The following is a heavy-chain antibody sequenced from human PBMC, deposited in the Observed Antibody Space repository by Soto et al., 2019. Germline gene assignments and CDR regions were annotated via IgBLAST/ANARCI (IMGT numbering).Heavy chain of an antibody. CDR2: INHSGST. Sequence: PSETLSLTCAVYGGSFSGYYWSWIRQPPGKGLEWIGEINHSGSTNYNPSLKSRVTISVDTSKNQFSLKLSSVTAADTAVYYCARADRGDYCSSTSCYAYFDYWGQGTLVTVSS. CDR1: GGSFSGYY. J-gene: IGHJ4*02. CDR3: ARADRGDYCSSTSCYAYFDY. V-gene: IGHV4-34*01. D-gene: IGHD2-2*01.